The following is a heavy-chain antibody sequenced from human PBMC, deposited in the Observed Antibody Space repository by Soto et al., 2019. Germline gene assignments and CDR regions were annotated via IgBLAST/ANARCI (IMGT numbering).Heavy chain of an antibody. Sequence: ASETLSLTCTVSGDSISSNYWSWIRQHPGKGLEWIGYIYYSGNPTYNPSFKSRVTMSVDRSKNQFSLRLSSLTAADTAVYYCARSSPLLENDYYGMAVWGQGTTVTVSS. CDR2: IYYSGNP. V-gene: IGHV4-59*08. CDR1: GDSISSNY. D-gene: IGHD2-21*01. J-gene: IGHJ6*02. CDR3: ARSSPLLENDYYGMAV.